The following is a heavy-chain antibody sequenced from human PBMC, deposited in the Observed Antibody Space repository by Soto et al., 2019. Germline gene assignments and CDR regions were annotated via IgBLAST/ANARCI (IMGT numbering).Heavy chain of an antibody. V-gene: IGHV1-18*01. D-gene: IGHD1-26*01. CDR2: ISAYNGHT. CDR3: ARGENWFDP. CDR1: GYTFTSYG. Sequence: QVQLVQSGAEVKKPGASVKVSCKASGYTFTSYGISWVRQAPGQGLEWIGWISAYNGHTNYAQKLQGKVTMTTDTSTSKAYMERGRLRSDDTAVNYCARGENWFDPWGQGTLVTVSS. J-gene: IGHJ5*02.